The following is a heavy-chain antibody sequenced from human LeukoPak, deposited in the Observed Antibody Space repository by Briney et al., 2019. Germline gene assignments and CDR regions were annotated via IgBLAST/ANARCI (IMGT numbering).Heavy chain of an antibody. CDR2: IYYSGST. D-gene: IGHD5-18*01. V-gene: IGHV4-31*03. CDR1: GGSVSSGSYY. J-gene: IGHJ5*02. CDR3: ARASYGYFEQVYNWFDP. Sequence: PSETLSLTCTVSGGSVSSGSYYWSWIRQHPGKGLEWIGYIYYSGSTYYNPSLKSRVTISVDTSKNQFSLKLSSVTAADTAVYYCARASYGYFEQVYNWFDPWGQGTLVTVSS.